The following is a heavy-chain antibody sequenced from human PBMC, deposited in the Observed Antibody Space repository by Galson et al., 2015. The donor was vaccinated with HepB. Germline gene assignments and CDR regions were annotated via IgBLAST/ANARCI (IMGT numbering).Heavy chain of an antibody. D-gene: IGHD2-15*01. V-gene: IGHV4-30-2*01. Sequence: TLSLTCAVSGGSISSGGYSWSWIRQPPGKGLEWIGYIYHSGSTYYNPSLKSRVTISVDRSKNQFSLKLSSVTAADTAVYYCARQNVVVVAATRSRGWFDPWGQGTLVTVSS. CDR2: IYHSGST. CDR3: ARQNVVVVAATRSRGWFDP. CDR1: GGSISSGGYS. J-gene: IGHJ5*02.